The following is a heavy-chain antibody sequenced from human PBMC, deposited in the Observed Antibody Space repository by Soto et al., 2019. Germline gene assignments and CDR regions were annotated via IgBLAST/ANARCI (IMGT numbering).Heavy chain of an antibody. Sequence: QVQLVQSGAEVKKPGASVKVSCKASGYTFTSYGISWVRQAPGQGLEWMGWISAYNGNTNYAQKLQGRVTMTTDTSTSTAYMEMRSLRSDDTAVYYCARDLYGEPEAYYYDYGMDVWGQGTTVTVSS. CDR2: ISAYNGNT. D-gene: IGHD4-17*01. CDR3: ARDLYGEPEAYYYDYGMDV. J-gene: IGHJ6*02. V-gene: IGHV1-18*01. CDR1: GYTFTSYG.